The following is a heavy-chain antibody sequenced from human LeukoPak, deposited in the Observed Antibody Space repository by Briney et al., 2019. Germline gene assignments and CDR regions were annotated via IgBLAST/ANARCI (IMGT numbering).Heavy chain of an antibody. CDR2: IYPGDSDT. V-gene: IGHV5-51*01. D-gene: IGHD3-3*01. J-gene: IGHJ3*02. CDR1: GYRFTSYW. CDR3: ASHNHLRITSAVDI. Sequence: GESLKISCKGSGYRFTSYWIGWVRQMPGKGLEWMGIIYPGDSDTRYSPSFQGQVTISADKSISTAYLQWSSLKASDTAMYYCASHNHLRITSAVDIWAKGQWSPSHQ.